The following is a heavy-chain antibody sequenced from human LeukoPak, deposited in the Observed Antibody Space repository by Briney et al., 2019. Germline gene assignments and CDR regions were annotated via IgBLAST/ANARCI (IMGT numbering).Heavy chain of an antibody. J-gene: IGHJ3*02. CDR2: IGSSGSTV. CDR1: GFTFSSYG. Sequence: GGSLRLSCAASGFTFSSYGMNWVRQAPGKGLEWVSYIGSSGSTVYYADSVKGRFTISRDNAKNSMYLQMNSLRDEDTAVYYCARDTLVYADSPDAFDIWGQGTMVTVSS. CDR3: ARDTLVYADSPDAFDI. V-gene: IGHV3-48*02. D-gene: IGHD4-17*01.